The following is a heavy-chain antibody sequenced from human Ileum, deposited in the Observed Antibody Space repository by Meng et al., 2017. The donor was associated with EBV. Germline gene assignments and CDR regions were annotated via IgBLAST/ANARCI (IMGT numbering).Heavy chain of an antibody. V-gene: IGHV4-4*02. CDR2: IYHSGST. Sequence: QVQLQESGPGLVKPSGTLHLTCAVSGDSISSNNWWSWVRQPPGKGLEWIGEIYHSGSTNYNPSFKSRVTMSVDKSKNQISLNLSSVTAADTAVYYCASGRDYAWHSWGRGTLVTVSS. CDR3: ASGRDYAWHS. CDR1: GDSISSNNW. D-gene: IGHD4-17*01. J-gene: IGHJ4*02.